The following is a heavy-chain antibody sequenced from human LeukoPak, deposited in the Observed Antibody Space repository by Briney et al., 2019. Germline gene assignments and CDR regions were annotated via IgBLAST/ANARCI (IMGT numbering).Heavy chain of an antibody. D-gene: IGHD2-15*01. J-gene: IGHJ3*02. CDR3: ARGISGGFDI. Sequence: ASVKVSCKASGGTFSSYAISWVRQAPGQGLEWMGRIIPNSGATNYAQNYQGRVTMTRDTSISTAYMELSRLRSDDTAVYYCARGISGGFDIWGQGTMVTVSS. CDR2: IIPNSGAT. CDR1: GGTFSSYA. V-gene: IGHV1-2*06.